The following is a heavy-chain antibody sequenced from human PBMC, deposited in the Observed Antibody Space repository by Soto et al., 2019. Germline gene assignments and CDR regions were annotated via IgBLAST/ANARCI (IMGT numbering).Heavy chain of an antibody. CDR3: AKDRYSGTYPIDFDY. V-gene: IGHV3-30*18. J-gene: IGHJ4*02. Sequence: HPGGSLRLSCAGSGFTFSSYGIHWVRQAPGKGLEWVALISYDGGNEKYTESVKDRFTISRDDSHNVAYLQMSSLRTEDTAMYYCAKDRYSGTYPIDFDYWGQGSLVTVSS. D-gene: IGHD1-26*01. CDR2: ISYDGGNE. CDR1: GFTFSSYG.